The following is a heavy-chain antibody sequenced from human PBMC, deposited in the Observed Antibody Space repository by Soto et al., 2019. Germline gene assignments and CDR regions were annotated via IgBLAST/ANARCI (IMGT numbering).Heavy chain of an antibody. V-gene: IGHV1-18*01. CDR3: AGGAYYDDSSGHTSFDI. CDR1: GYTFTSYG. J-gene: IGHJ3*02. D-gene: IGHD3-22*01. Sequence: QVQLVESGAEVKKPGASVKVSCKASGYTFTSYGISWVRQAPGQGLEWMGWISAYNGNTNYAQKLQGRVTMTTDTSTRTAYVELRCLGSEYTAVYYCAGGAYYDDSSGHTSFDICGQGTIVTVSS. CDR2: ISAYNGNT.